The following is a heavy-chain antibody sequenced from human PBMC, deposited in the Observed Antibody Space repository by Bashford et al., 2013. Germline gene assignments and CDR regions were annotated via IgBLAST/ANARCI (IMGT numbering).Heavy chain of an antibody. D-gene: IGHD3-22*01. CDR2: INPSGGST. Sequence: ASVKVSCKASGYTFTSYYMHWVRQAPGQGLEWMGIINPSGGSTRYAQKFQGRVTMTRDTSTSTVYMELSSLRSEDTAVYYCARRPLSGYYYAPLYYYYYGMDVWGQGTTVTVSS. J-gene: IGHJ6*02. CDR1: GYTFTSYY. V-gene: IGHV1-46*01. CDR3: ARRPLSGYYYAPLYYYYYGMDV.